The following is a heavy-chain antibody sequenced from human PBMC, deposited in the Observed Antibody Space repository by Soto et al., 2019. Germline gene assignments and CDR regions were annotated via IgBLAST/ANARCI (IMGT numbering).Heavy chain of an antibody. D-gene: IGHD3-22*01. CDR3: ARHIEGLIAHFDY. V-gene: IGHV4-59*08. Sequence: SETLSLTCTVSGGSISSYYWSWIRQPPGKGLEWIGYIYYSGSTNYNPSLKSRVTISVDTSKNQFSLKLSSVTAADTAVYYCARHIEGLIAHFDYWGQGTLVTVSS. CDR1: GGSISSYY. CDR2: IYYSGST. J-gene: IGHJ4*02.